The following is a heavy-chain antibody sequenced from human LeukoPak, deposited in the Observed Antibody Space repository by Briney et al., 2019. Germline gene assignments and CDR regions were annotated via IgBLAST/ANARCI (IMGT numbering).Heavy chain of an antibody. CDR3: ARSDCSSTSCPREYGMDV. CDR1: GGSISSYY. CDR2: IYTSGST. Sequence: SETLSLTCTVSGGSISSYYWSWIRQPAGKGLEWIGRIYTSGSTNYNPSLKSRVTMSVDTSKNQFPLKLSSVTAADTAVYYCARSDCSSTSCPREYGMDVWGQGTTVTVSS. D-gene: IGHD2-2*01. V-gene: IGHV4-4*07. J-gene: IGHJ6*02.